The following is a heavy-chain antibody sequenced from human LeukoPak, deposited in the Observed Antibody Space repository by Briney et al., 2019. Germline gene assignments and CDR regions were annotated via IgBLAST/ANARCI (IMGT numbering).Heavy chain of an antibody. CDR1: GFTFSSYA. D-gene: IGHD5-24*01. Sequence: PGGSLRLSCAASGFTFSSYAMHWVRQAPGKGLEWVAVISYDGSNKYYADSVKGRFTISRDNSKNTLYLQMNSLRAEDTAVYYCAKGDGYNKPPFDCWGQGTLVTVSS. CDR2: ISYDGSNK. CDR3: AKGDGYNKPPFDC. J-gene: IGHJ4*02. V-gene: IGHV3-30*04.